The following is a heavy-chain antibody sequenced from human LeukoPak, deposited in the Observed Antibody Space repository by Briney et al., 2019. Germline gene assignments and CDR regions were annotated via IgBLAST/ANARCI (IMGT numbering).Heavy chain of an antibody. Sequence: SETLSLTCTVSGGSISSHYWSWIRQPPGKGLEWIGYIYYSGSTNYNPSLKSRVTISVDTSKNQFSLKLSSVTAADTAVYYCATSYSSSSADFDYWGQGTLVTVSS. J-gene: IGHJ4*02. CDR2: IYYSGST. D-gene: IGHD6-6*01. V-gene: IGHV4-59*11. CDR1: GGSISSHY. CDR3: ATSYSSSSADFDY.